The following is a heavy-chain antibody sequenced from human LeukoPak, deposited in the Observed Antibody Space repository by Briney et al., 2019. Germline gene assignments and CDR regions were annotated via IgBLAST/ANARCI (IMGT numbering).Heavy chain of an antibody. V-gene: IGHV4-4*02. CDR1: GGTISSCNW. D-gene: IGHD4-17*01. CDR3: ARLRSTYRYFDL. CDR2: IYNSGST. Sequence: PSETLSLTCAVSGGTISSCNWWSWVRQPPGKGLEWIGEIYNSGSTNYNPSLKSRVTISVDTSKNQFSLKLSSVTAADTAVYYCARLRSTYRYFDLWGRGTLVTVSS. J-gene: IGHJ2*01.